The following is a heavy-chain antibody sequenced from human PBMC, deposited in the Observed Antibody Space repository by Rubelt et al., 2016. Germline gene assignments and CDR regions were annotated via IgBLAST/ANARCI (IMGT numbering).Heavy chain of an antibody. V-gene: IGHV3-23*01. J-gene: IGHJ4*02. Sequence: QATGEGLEWVSFIGGSGGSTNYADSVKGRFTISRDNSKYTLYMQMNSLRAEDTAVYYCAKGPRIVPAAFYFDYWGQGTLVTVSS. CDR3: AKGPRIVPAAFYFDY. CDR2: IGGSGGST. D-gene: IGHD2-2*01.